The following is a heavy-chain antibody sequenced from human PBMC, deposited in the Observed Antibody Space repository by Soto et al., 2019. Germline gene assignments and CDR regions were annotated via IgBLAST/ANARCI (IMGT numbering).Heavy chain of an antibody. V-gene: IGHV2-26*01. CDR2: IFSNDEK. Sequence: GSGPTPVNPTETLTLTCTVSWFSLSNARMGVSWIRQPPGKALEWLAHIFSNDEKSYSTSLKSRLTISKDTSKSQVVLTMTNMDPVDTATYYCARIRLVATSLSFDPWGQGTLLTVSS. D-gene: IGHD5-12*01. J-gene: IGHJ5*02. CDR3: ARIRLVATSLSFDP. CDR1: WFSLSNARMG.